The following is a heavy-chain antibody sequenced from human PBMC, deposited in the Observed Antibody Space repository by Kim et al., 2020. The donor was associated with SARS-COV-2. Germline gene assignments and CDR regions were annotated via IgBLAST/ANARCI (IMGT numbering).Heavy chain of an antibody. CDR3: ARVGDIVVVPAAMNSRNWFDP. CDR1: GDTFTSSG. CDR2: ISAYNGNT. D-gene: IGHD2-2*01. J-gene: IGHJ5*02. Sequence: ASVKVSCKASGDTFTSSGISWGRQAPGQGLEWRGWISAYNGNTNYAKKLQGRVTMTTDTSTSTAYMELRSLRSDDTAVYYCARVGDIVVVPAAMNSRNWFDPWGQGTLVTVSS. V-gene: IGHV1-18*01.